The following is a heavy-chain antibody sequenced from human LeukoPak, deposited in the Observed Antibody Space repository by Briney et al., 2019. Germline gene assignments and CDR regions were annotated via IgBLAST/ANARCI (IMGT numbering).Heavy chain of an antibody. D-gene: IGHD3-3*01. CDR2: IYTSGST. Sequence: PSETLPLTCTVSGGSLSSYYWNWIRQPPGKGLEWIGYIYTSGSTNYNPSVMSRVTMSVDTSKNQFSLKLSSVTAADTAVYYCARHLEGWWFDPWGQGTLVTVSS. CDR3: ARHLEGWWFDP. V-gene: IGHV4-4*08. CDR1: GGSLSSYY. J-gene: IGHJ5*02.